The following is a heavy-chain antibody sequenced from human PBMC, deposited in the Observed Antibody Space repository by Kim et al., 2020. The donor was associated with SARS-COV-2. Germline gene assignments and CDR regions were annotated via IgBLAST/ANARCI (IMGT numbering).Heavy chain of an antibody. CDR3: ARSHGYSYGRDAFDI. D-gene: IGHD5-18*01. V-gene: IGHV3-33*01. CDR1: GFTFSSYG. CDR2: IWYDGSNK. J-gene: IGHJ3*02. Sequence: GGSLRLSCAASGFTFSSYGMHWVRQAPGKGLEWVAVIWYDGSNKYYADSVKGRFTISRDNSKNTLYLQMNSLRAEDTAVYYCARSHGYSYGRDAFDIWGQGTMVTVSS.